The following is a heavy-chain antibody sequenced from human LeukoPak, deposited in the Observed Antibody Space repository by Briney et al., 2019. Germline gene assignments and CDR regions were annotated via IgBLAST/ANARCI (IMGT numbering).Heavy chain of an antibody. D-gene: IGHD5-18*01. V-gene: IGHV4-38-2*01. Sequence: SETLSLTCAVSGYSISSGYYWGWIRQPPGKGLEWIGSIYHSGSTYYNPSLKSRVTISVDTSKNQFSLKLSSVTAVDTAVYYCARVYSYGLIADYWGQGTLVTVSS. J-gene: IGHJ4*02. CDR1: GYSISSGYY. CDR3: ARVYSYGLIADY. CDR2: IYHSGST.